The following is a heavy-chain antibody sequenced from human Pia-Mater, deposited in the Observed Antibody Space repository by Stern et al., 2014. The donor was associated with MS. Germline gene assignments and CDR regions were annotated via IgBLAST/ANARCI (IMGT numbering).Heavy chain of an antibody. CDR1: GGSFSSFD. D-gene: IGHD6-13*01. J-gene: IGHJ4*02. CDR2: ISPMFGVA. CDR3: ARHQGGVAAN. Sequence: VQLVESGAEVKKPESSVKVSCKASGGSFSSFDISWVRQAPGQRLEWLGEISPMFGVANYAQNFQGRVTFTADESTSTAYMDLSSLRSEDTAVYYCARHQGGVAANWGQGTLVTVSS. V-gene: IGHV1-69*01.